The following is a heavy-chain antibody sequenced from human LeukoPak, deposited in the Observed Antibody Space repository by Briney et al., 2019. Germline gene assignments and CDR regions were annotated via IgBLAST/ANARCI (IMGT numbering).Heavy chain of an antibody. CDR2: ISGSGGST. CDR1: GFTFSSYA. CDR3: AKDDGGFDY. D-gene: IGHD3-10*01. Sequence: GGSLRLSCAASGFTFSSYAMSWVRQAPGKGLEWVSGISGSGGSTYYADSVRGRFTISRDNSRNTLYLQMNSPRAEDTAVYYCAKDDGGFDYWGQGTLVTVSS. V-gene: IGHV3-23*01. J-gene: IGHJ4*02.